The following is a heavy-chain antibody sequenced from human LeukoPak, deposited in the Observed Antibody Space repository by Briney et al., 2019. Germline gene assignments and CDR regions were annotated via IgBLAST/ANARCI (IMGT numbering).Heavy chain of an antibody. D-gene: IGHD3-3*01. CDR1: GGTFSSYA. CDR2: IIPIFGTA. Sequence: GASVKVSCKASGGTFSSYAICWVRQAPGQGLEWMGRIIPIFGTANYAQKFQGRVTITTDESTSTAYMELSSLRSEDTAVYYCASSGGDYDFWSGYYSGPGAFDIWGQGTMVTVSS. J-gene: IGHJ3*02. V-gene: IGHV1-69*05. CDR3: ASSGGDYDFWSGYYSGPGAFDI.